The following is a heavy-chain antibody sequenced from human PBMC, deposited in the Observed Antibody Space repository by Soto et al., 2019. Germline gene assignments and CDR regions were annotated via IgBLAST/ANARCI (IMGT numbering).Heavy chain of an antibody. J-gene: IGHJ6*02. D-gene: IGHD3-16*01. Sequence: QAQLQESGPGLVKPSETLSLTCTVSGGSVSSGSHYWTWIRQPPGKGLEWIGCIYYTGSTNYNPSLKSRVSISVDTSENQFSLKLSSVTAADTAIYYCARDSSITYYYGMDVWGQGTTVTVSS. CDR2: IYYTGST. CDR1: GGSVSSGSHY. V-gene: IGHV4-61*01. CDR3: ARDSSITYYYGMDV.